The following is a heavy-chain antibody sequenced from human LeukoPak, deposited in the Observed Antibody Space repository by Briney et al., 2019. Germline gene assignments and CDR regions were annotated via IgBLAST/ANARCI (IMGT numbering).Heavy chain of an antibody. CDR2: INPSSGGT. CDR3: ARTNYYDSSGYFLGY. Sequence: ASVKVSCKASGYSFTGYYVHWVRKAPGQGLEWIGWINPSSGGTNYAQNLQGRVTMTRDTSISTAYMELRSLRSDDAAVYYCARTNYYDSSGYFLGYWGQGTLVTVSS. CDR1: GYSFTGYY. V-gene: IGHV1-2*02. D-gene: IGHD3-22*01. J-gene: IGHJ4*02.